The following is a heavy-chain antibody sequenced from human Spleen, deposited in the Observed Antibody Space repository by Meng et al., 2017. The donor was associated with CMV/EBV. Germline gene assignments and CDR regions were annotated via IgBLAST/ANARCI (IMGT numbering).Heavy chain of an antibody. J-gene: IGHJ3*02. CDR1: GSISSNNW. CDR3: TRDLSVAAANTLHAFDI. V-gene: IGHV4-4*02. Sequence: GSISSNNWWYWVRQSPGKGLEWIGEIYHSGSTNYNPSLKSRVTISVDKSKNLLSLKLTSVTAADTAVYYCTRDLSVAAANTLHAFDIWGQGTMVTVSS. D-gene: IGHD6-25*01. CDR2: IYHSGST.